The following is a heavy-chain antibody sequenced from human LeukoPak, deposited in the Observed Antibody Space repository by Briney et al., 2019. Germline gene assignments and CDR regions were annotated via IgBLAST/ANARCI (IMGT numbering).Heavy chain of an antibody. Sequence: ASVKVSCKASGYTFTSYDINWVRQATGQGLEWMGWMNPNSGNTGYAQKFQGRVTMTRNTSISTAYMELSSLRSEDTAVYYCARRLSARVVPAAIFGYWGQGTLVTVSS. CDR3: ARRLSARVVPAAIFGY. D-gene: IGHD2-2*02. J-gene: IGHJ4*02. CDR2: MNPNSGNT. V-gene: IGHV1-8*01. CDR1: GYTFTSYD.